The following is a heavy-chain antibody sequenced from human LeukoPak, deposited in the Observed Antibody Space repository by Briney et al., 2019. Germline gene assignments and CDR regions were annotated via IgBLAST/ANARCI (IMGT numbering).Heavy chain of an antibody. CDR2: ISAYNGNT. D-gene: IGHD3-3*01. J-gene: IGHJ4*02. CDR3: ARELYDFWSGYYTGKAGY. Sequence: ASVKVSCKASGYTFTSYGISWVRQAPGQGLEWMGWISAYNGNTNYAQKLQGRVTMTTDTSTSTAYMELRSLRSDDTAVYYCARELYDFWSGYYTGKAGYWGQGTLVTVSS. V-gene: IGHV1-18*01. CDR1: GYTFTSYG.